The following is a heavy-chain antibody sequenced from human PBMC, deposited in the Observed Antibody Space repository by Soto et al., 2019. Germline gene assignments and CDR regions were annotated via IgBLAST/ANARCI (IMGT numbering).Heavy chain of an antibody. Sequence: SETLSLTCTVSGGSVSSGSYYWSWIRQPPGKGLGWIGYIYYSGSTNYNPSLKSRVTISVDTSKNQFSLKLSSVTAADTAVYYCARERGRGITIFGVLYGMHVPGQGTTVTASS. J-gene: IGHJ6*02. D-gene: IGHD3-3*01. CDR2: IYYSGST. CDR1: GGSVSSGSYY. CDR3: ARERGRGITIFGVLYGMHV. V-gene: IGHV4-61*01.